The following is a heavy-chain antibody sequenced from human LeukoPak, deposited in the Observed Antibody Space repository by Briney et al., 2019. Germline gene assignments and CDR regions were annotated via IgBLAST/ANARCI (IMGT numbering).Heavy chain of an antibody. V-gene: IGHV4-31*03. CDR2: IYYSGST. Sequence: SETLSLTCTVSGGSISSGGYYWSWIRQHPGKGLEWIGYIYYSGSTYYNPSLKSRVTISVDTSKNQFSLKLSSVTAADTAVYYCARVLLWFGELFGWFDPWGQGTLATVSS. D-gene: IGHD3-10*01. J-gene: IGHJ5*02. CDR1: GGSISSGGYY. CDR3: ARVLLWFGELFGWFDP.